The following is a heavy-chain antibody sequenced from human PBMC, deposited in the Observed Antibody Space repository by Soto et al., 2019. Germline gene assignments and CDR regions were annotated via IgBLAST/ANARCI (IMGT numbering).Heavy chain of an antibody. D-gene: IGHD2-8*01. J-gene: IGHJ6*02. CDR1: GYTFTSYY. CDR2: INPSGGST. CDR3: ARSGCTNGVCYTYYYYGMDV. V-gene: IGHV1-46*01. Sequence: QVQLVQSGAEVKKPGASVKVSCKASGYTFTSYYMHWVRQAPGQGLEWMGIINPSGGSTSYAQKFQGRVTMTRDTSTSTVYMELSSLRSEDTAVYYCARSGCTNGVCYTYYYYGMDVWGQGTTVXXSS.